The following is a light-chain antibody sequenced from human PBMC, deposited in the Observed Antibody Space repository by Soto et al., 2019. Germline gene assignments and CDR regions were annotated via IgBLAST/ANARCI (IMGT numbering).Light chain of an antibody. CDR3: TSYTSSTIPV. CDR1: SSDVGRYNY. J-gene: IGLJ2*01. V-gene: IGLV2-14*01. Sequence: QSVLTQPASVSGSPGQSITISCTGTSSDVGRYNYVSWYQQHPGKAPKLIIYEVTNRPSGVSNRFSGSKSGNTASLTISGLQAEDEADYYCTSYTSSTIPVFGGGTQLTVL. CDR2: EVT.